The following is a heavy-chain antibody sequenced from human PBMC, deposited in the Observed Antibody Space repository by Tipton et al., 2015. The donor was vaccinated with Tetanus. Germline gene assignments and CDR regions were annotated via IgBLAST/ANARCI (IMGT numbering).Heavy chain of an antibody. J-gene: IGHJ4*02. Sequence: LRLSCAASGFTFSDYYMSWIRQAPGKGLEWIGSIYYSGSTYYNPSLKSRVTISVDTSKNQFSLKLSSVTAADTAVYYCARHIYSWGAEAYYFDYWGQGTLVTVSS. CDR2: IYYSGST. CDR1: GFTFSDYY. D-gene: IGHD3-16*01. CDR3: ARHIYSWGAEAYYFDY. V-gene: IGHV4-39*01.